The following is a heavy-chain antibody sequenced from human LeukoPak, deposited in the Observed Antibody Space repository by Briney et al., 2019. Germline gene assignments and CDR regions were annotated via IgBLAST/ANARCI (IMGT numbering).Heavy chain of an antibody. V-gene: IGHV4-39*01. CDR3: ARRGYSSGWYDY. CDR1: GGSISSSSYY. J-gene: IGHJ4*02. Sequence: SETLSLTCTVSGGSISSSSYYWGWIRQPPGKGLEWIGSIHYSGSTYYNPSLKSRVTISVDTSKNQFSLKLSSVTAADTAVYYCARRGYSSGWYDYWGQGTLVTVSS. CDR2: IHYSGST. D-gene: IGHD6-19*01.